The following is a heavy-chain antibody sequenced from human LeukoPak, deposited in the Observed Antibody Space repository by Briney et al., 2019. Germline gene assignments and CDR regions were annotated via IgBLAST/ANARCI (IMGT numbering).Heavy chain of an antibody. Sequence: GGSLRLSCAASGFTFDDYGMSWVRQAPGKGLEWVSAISGSGGSTYYADSVKGRFTISRDNSKNTLYLQMNSLRAEDTAVYYCAKDGIIAVAGTMDYWGQGTLVTVSS. V-gene: IGHV3-23*01. CDR2: ISGSGGST. CDR1: GFTFDDYG. J-gene: IGHJ4*02. D-gene: IGHD6-19*01. CDR3: AKDGIIAVAGTMDY.